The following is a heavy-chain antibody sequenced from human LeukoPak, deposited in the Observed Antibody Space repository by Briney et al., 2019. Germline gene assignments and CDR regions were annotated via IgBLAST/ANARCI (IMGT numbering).Heavy chain of an antibody. CDR3: AKEGEYYDILTGYYNLYYFDY. Sequence: QPGGSLRLSCAASGFTFSSYAMSWVRQAPGKGLEWVSAISGSGGSTYYADSVKGRFTISRDNSKNTLYLQMNSLRAEDTAVYYCAKEGEYYDILTGYYNLYYFDYWGQGTLVTVSS. CDR2: ISGSGGST. V-gene: IGHV3-23*01. J-gene: IGHJ4*02. D-gene: IGHD3-9*01. CDR1: GFTFSSYA.